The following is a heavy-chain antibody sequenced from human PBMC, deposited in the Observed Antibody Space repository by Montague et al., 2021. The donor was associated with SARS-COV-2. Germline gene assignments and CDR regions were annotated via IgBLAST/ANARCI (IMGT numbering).Heavy chain of an antibody. J-gene: IGHJ6*02. CDR3: ARLPYDNSYGMDV. Sequence: ETLSLTCTVSGGSISTYYWNWIRQFPGKGLEWIGYIDYSGSTNYNPSLQSRVIISVDRSKIQFSLRLNSVTAADTAIYYCARLPYDNSYGMDVWGQGTTVTVSS. CDR1: GGSISTYY. CDR2: IDYSGST. V-gene: IGHV4-59*01. D-gene: IGHD3-9*01.